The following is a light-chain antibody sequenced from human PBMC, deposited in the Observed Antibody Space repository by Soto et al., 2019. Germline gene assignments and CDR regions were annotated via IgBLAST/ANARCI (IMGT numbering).Light chain of an antibody. J-gene: IGKJ2*01. CDR3: QQYTTYPYT. V-gene: IGKV1-5*01. Sequence: DIQMTQSPSTLSASVGDRVTITCRASQSVTNWLAWYQHKPGKAHNLLIYDASRLQSGIPSRFSGSVSGTEFTLTISSLQPDDFATYYFQQYTTYPYTFNQGTKLPTK. CDR1: QSVTNW. CDR2: DAS.